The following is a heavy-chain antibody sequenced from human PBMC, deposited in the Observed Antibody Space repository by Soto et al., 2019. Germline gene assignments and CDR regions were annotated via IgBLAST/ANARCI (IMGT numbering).Heavy chain of an antibody. CDR2: ISYDGSNK. V-gene: IGHV3-30*18. CDR3: AKEEEGRYCSSTSCYVDY. Sequence: QVQLVESGGGVVQPGRSLRLSCAASGFTFSSYGMHWVRQAPGKGLEWVAVISYDGSNKYYADSVKGRFTISRDNSKNTLYLQMNSLRAEDMAVYYCAKEEEGRYCSSTSCYVDYWGQGTLVTVSS. J-gene: IGHJ4*02. CDR1: GFTFSSYG. D-gene: IGHD2-2*01.